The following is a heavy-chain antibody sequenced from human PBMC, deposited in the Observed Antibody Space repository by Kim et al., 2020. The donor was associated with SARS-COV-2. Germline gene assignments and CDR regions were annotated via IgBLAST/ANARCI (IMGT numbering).Heavy chain of an antibody. CDR3: ARDGWTAAAGNHFDY. CDR2: IANDARYE. D-gene: IGHD6-13*01. Sequence: GGSLRLSCAASGFPFSGYAMHWVRQTPGKGLEWVADIANDARYEHHADSVKGRFIISRDNSKNTLYLQMNSLRPEDTAVYFCARDGWTAAAGNHFDYWGQGTLVTVSS. V-gene: IGHV3-30*04. J-gene: IGHJ4*02. CDR1: GFPFSGYA.